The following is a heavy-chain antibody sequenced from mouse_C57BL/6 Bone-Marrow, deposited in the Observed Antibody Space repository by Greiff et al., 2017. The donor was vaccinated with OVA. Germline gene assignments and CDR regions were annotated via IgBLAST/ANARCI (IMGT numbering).Heavy chain of an antibody. CDR1: GYTFTSYW. CDR3: ARSLLGDY. D-gene: IGHD6-1*01. J-gene: IGHJ2*01. Sequence: VQLQQPGAELVKPGASVKLSCKASGYTFTSYWMQWVKQRPGQGLEWIGEIDPSDSYTNYNQKFKGKATLTVDTSSSTAYMQLSSLTSEDSAVYYCARSLLGDYWGQGTTLTVYS. V-gene: IGHV1-50*01. CDR2: IDPSDSYT.